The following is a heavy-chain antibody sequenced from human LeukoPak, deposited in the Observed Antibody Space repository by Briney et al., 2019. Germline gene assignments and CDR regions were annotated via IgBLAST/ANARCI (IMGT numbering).Heavy chain of an antibody. CDR2: IYYSGST. CDR1: GGSISSYY. Sequence: SETLSLTCTVSGGSISSYYWSWIRQPPGKGLEWIGYIYYSGSTNYNPSLKSRVTISVDTSKNQFSLKLSSVTAADTAVYYCARENPVLIAAAGTHYYYYYMDVWGKETTVTVSS. J-gene: IGHJ6*03. CDR3: ARENPVLIAAAGTHYYYYYMDV. V-gene: IGHV4-59*01. D-gene: IGHD6-13*01.